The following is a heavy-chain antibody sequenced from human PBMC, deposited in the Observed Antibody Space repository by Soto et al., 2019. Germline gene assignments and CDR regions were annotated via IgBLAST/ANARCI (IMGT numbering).Heavy chain of an antibody. CDR1: GYTFTSYG. Sequence: GASVKVSCKASGYTFTSYGISWVRQAPGQGLEWMGWISAYNGNTNYAQKLQGRVTMTTDTSTSTAYMELRSLRSDDTAVYYCARDMYYDILTGYLAHDAFDIWGQGTMVTVS. V-gene: IGHV1-18*04. D-gene: IGHD3-9*01. CDR3: ARDMYYDILTGYLAHDAFDI. J-gene: IGHJ3*02. CDR2: ISAYNGNT.